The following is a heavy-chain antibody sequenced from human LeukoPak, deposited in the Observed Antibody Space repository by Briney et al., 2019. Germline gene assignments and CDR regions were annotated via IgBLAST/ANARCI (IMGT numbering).Heavy chain of an antibody. CDR1: GFILSSYG. J-gene: IGHJ4*02. CDR3: ATLSTLVAATVDY. D-gene: IGHD2-15*01. Sequence: PGGSLRLSCAASGFILSSYGMHWVRQAPGKGLEWVAVISYDGSNKYYADSVKGRFTISRDNSKNTLYLQMNSLRAEDTAVYYCATLSTLVAATVDYWGQGTLVTVSS. V-gene: IGHV3-30*03. CDR2: ISYDGSNK.